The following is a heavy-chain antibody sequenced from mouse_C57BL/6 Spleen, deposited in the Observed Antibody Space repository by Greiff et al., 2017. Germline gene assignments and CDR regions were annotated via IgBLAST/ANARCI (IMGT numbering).Heavy chain of an antibody. CDR1: GYAFSSSW. D-gene: IGHD1-1*01. J-gene: IGHJ3*01. CDR3: ARDHYVSSFAY. V-gene: IGHV1-82*01. CDR2: IYPGDGDT. Sequence: QVQLQQSGPELVKPGASVKISCKASGYAFSSSWMNWVKQRPGKGLEWIGRIYPGDGDTNYNGKFKGKATLTADKSSSTAYMQLSSLTSEDSAVYFCARDHYVSSFAYWGQGTLVTVSA.